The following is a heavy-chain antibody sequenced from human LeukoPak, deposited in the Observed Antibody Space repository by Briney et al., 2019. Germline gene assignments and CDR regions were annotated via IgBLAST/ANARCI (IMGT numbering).Heavy chain of an antibody. D-gene: IGHD2-2*01. Sequence: GRSLRLSCAASGFTLSSYAMHWVRQAPGKGLEWVAVISYDGSNKYYADSVKGRFTISRDNSKNTLYLQMNSLRAEDTAVYYCARAHPSTSGYCSSTSCYVSNYYYGMDVWGQGTTVTVSS. CDR2: ISYDGSNK. CDR1: GFTLSSYA. CDR3: ARAHPSTSGYCSSTSCYVSNYYYGMDV. J-gene: IGHJ6*02. V-gene: IGHV3-30-3*01.